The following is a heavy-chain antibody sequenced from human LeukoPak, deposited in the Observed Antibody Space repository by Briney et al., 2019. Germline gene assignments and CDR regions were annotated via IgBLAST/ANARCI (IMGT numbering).Heavy chain of an antibody. Sequence: PSETLSLTCAVYGGSFSGYYWSWIRQPPGKGLEWIGEINHSGSTNYNPSLKSRVTISVDTSKNQFSLKLSSVTAADTAVYYCARGGKKTAMVTNRGQGTLVTVSS. V-gene: IGHV4-34*01. D-gene: IGHD5-18*01. J-gene: IGHJ4*02. CDR3: ARGGKKTAMVTN. CDR2: INHSGST. CDR1: GGSFSGYY.